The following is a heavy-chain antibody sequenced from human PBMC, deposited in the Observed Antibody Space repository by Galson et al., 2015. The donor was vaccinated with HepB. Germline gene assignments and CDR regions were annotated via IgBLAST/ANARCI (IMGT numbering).Heavy chain of an antibody. CDR3: ARSPLSVVVIGIPLANWFDP. V-gene: IGHV1-18*01. J-gene: IGHJ5*02. CDR1: GYRFTTYG. Sequence: SVKVSCKASGYRFTTYGITWVRQAPGQGLEWMGWISGYNGDTNYTQKLQGRVTMTTDTSTSTAYMELRSLRSDDTAVYYCARSPLSVVVIGIPLANWFDPWGQGTLVTVSS. D-gene: IGHD2-21*01. CDR2: ISGYNGDT.